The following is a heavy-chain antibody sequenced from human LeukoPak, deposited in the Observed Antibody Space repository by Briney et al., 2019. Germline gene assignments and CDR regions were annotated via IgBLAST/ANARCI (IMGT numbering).Heavy chain of an antibody. V-gene: IGHV3-33*06. CDR1: GFTFSSFG. Sequence: GGSLRLSCAASGFTFSSFGMHWVHQAPGKGLEWVAVIWYDGSNKYYADSVKGRFTISRDNSKNTLYLQMNSLRAEDTAVYYCAKGSDYDILTGQDAFDIWGQGTMVTVSS. CDR2: IWYDGSNK. J-gene: IGHJ3*02. CDR3: AKGSDYDILTGQDAFDI. D-gene: IGHD3-9*01.